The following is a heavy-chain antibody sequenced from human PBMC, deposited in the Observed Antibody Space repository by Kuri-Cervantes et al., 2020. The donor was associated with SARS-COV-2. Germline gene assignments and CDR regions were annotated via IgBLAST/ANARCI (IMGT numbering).Heavy chain of an antibody. D-gene: IGHD3-22*01. J-gene: IGHJ4*02. Sequence: SVKGRFTISGDNSKNTLYLQMNTLRAEDTAVYYCGSGLLPHYWGQGTLVTVSS. CDR3: GSGLLPHY. V-gene: IGHV3-30*07.